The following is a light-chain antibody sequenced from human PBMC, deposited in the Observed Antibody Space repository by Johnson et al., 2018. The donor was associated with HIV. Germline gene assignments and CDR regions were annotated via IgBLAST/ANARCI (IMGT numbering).Light chain of an antibody. CDR2: ENN. CDR1: SSNIGNNY. CDR3: GTWDSSLNAYV. V-gene: IGLV1-51*02. Sequence: QSVFTQPPSVSAAPGQKVTISCSGSSSNIGNNYVSWYQQLPGTAPKLLIYENNKRPSGIPDRFSGSKSCTSATLGITGLQTGDEADYYCGTWDSSLNAYVFGAATKVAVL. J-gene: IGLJ1*01.